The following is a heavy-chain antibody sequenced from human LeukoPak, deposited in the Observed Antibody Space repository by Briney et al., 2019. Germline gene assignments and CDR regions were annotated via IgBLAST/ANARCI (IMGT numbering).Heavy chain of an antibody. Sequence: ASVKVSCKASGYTFTSYDINWVRQATGQGLEWMGWINPNSGGTNYAQKFQGWVTMTGDTSISTAYMELSRLRSDDTAVYYCARGYCSGGSCYFDYWGQGTLVTVSS. CDR3: ARGYCSGGSCYFDY. CDR2: INPNSGGT. J-gene: IGHJ4*02. CDR1: GYTFTSYD. D-gene: IGHD2-15*01. V-gene: IGHV1-2*04.